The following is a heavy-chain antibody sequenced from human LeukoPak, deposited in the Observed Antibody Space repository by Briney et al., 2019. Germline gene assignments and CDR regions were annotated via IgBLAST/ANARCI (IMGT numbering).Heavy chain of an antibody. V-gene: IGHV4-39*07. CDR2: IHYSGST. J-gene: IGHJ6*03. D-gene: IGHD4-11*01. Sequence: LETLSLTCTVSGGSISSSSYYWGWIRQPPGKGLEWIGSIHYSGSTNYNPSLKSRVAISVDTSKNQFSLKLRSVTAADTAVYYCARGHSIEPYYYYYYMDVWGKGTTVTVSS. CDR1: GGSISSSSYY. CDR3: ARGHSIEPYYYYYYMDV.